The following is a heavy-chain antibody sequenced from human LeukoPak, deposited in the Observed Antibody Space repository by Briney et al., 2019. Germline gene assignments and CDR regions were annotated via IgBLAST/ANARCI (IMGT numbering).Heavy chain of an antibody. CDR2: IKQDGSEK. V-gene: IGHV3-7*01. J-gene: IGHJ4*02. Sequence: GGSLRLSCAASGFTFSSYWMSWVRQAPGKGLEWVANIKQDGSEKYYVDSVKGRFTISRDNAKNSLYLQMNSLRAEDTAVYYCARAHPVLGGDLGVFDYWGQGTLVTVSS. D-gene: IGHD3-10*01. CDR3: ARAHPVLGGDLGVFDY. CDR1: GFTFSSYW.